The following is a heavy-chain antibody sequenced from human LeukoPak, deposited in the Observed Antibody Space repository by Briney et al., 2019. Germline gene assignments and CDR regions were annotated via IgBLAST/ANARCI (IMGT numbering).Heavy chain of an antibody. Sequence: GRSLRLSCAASGFTFSSYAMSWVRQAPGKGLEWVSAISGSVSSTYYADSVKGRFTISRDNSNNTLYLQMNSLRAEDTAVYYCAKSKSGCSSTSCYAISFDYWGQGTLVTVSS. CDR1: GFTFSSYA. J-gene: IGHJ4*02. D-gene: IGHD2-2*01. V-gene: IGHV3-23*01. CDR2: ISGSVSST. CDR3: AKSKSGCSSTSCYAISFDY.